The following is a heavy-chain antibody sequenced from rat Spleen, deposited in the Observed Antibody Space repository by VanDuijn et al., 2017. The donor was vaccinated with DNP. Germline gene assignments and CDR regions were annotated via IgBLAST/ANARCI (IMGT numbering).Heavy chain of an antibody. D-gene: IGHD3-2*01. CDR1: GFTFNHYW. Sequence: EVQLVESGGGLVQPGRSMKLSCVASGFTFNHYWMAWIRQVPGKGLEWVTSITGSGGNTYYPDSVKGRFTISRDNAKNTLYLQMDSLRSEETATYYCARQTTALAMDAWGQGTSVTVSS. V-gene: IGHV5-31*01. CDR2: ITGSGGNT. J-gene: IGHJ4*01. CDR3: ARQTTALAMDA.